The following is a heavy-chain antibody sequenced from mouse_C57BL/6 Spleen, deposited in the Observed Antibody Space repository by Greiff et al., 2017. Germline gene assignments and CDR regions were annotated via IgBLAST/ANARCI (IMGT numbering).Heavy chain of an antibody. V-gene: IGHV7-3*01. CDR3: ARYKGTHYFDY. J-gene: IGHJ2*01. D-gene: IGHD3-3*01. CDR2: IRYKANGYKK. CDR1: GFPFTDYY. Sequence: EVMLVESGGGLVQPGGSLCLSCAASGFPFTDYYMSWVRQPPGKALEWLGFIRYKANGYKKEYSDSVKGRFTISRDNSQSLLYLQMNALRAEVSATYYCARYKGTHYFDYWGQGTTLTVSS.